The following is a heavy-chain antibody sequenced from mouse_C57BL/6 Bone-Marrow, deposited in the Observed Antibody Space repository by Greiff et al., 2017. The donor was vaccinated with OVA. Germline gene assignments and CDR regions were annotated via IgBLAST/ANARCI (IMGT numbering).Heavy chain of an antibody. Sequence: QVQLQQPGAELVRPGTSVKLSCKASGYTFTSYWMHWVKQRPGQGLEWIGVIDPSDSYTNSNQKFKGKATLTVDTSSSTAYMQLSSLTSEYSAVYYCARDYYCGSSFWYFDVWGTGTTVTVSS. CDR1: GYTFTSYW. CDR3: ARDYYCGSSFWYFDV. V-gene: IGHV1-59*01. J-gene: IGHJ1*03. CDR2: IDPSDSYT. D-gene: IGHD1-1*01.